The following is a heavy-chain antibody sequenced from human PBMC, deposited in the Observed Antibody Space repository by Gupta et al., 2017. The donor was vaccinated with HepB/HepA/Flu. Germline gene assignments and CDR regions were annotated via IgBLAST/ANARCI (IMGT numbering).Heavy chain of an antibody. Sequence: EVQLVESRVGLIQPGGSLRLSCAASGSTISDNYMSWVRQAPGKGLEWVSVIYTSTSTFYLDSVKGRFTISRDNSKNTIHLQMNSLRVEDTAVYYCARSGTTVTSDAFDVWGPGTMVTVSS. CDR3: ARSGTTVTSDAFDV. CDR1: GSTISDNY. V-gene: IGHV3-53*01. J-gene: IGHJ3*01. CDR2: IYTSTST. D-gene: IGHD4-11*01.